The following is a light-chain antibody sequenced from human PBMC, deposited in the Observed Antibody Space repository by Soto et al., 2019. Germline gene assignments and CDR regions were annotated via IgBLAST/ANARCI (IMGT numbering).Light chain of an antibody. CDR3: QQYDSSPWT. J-gene: IGKJ1*01. V-gene: IGKV3-20*01. Sequence: LSPESVDIGCCRASQSVSSNLAWYQQKTGQAPRLLIYAESSRASGLPDRFSGSGSGTDLNLTISRLEPEDFAVYYCQQYDSSPWTFGQGTKVDIK. CDR2: AES. CDR1: QSVSSN.